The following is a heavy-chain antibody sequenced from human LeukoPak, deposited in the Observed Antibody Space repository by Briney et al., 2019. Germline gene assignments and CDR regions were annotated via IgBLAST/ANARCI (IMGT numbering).Heavy chain of an antibody. Sequence: SETLSLTCAVYGGSFSGYYWSWIRQPPGKGLEWIGEINHSGSTNYNPSLKSRVTISVDTSKNQFSLKLSSVTAADTAVYYCARDQEGGYSYGYLFFWGQGTLVTVSS. D-gene: IGHD5-18*01. J-gene: IGHJ4*02. CDR3: ARDQEGGYSYGYLFF. CDR2: INHSGST. V-gene: IGHV4-34*01. CDR1: GGSFSGYY.